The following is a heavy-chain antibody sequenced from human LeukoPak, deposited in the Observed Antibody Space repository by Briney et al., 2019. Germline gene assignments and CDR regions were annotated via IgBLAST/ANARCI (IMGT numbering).Heavy chain of an antibody. J-gene: IGHJ1*01. CDR1: GFTFSSYG. V-gene: IGHV3-30*02. CDR2: IWYDGSNK. CDR3: AKGLSGSYLQYFQH. D-gene: IGHD1-26*01. Sequence: SGGSLRLSCAASGFTFSSYGMHWVRQAPGKGLEWVAVIWYDGSNKYYADSVKGRFTISRDNSKNTLYLQMNSLRAEDTAVYYCAKGLSGSYLQYFQHWGQGTLVTVSS.